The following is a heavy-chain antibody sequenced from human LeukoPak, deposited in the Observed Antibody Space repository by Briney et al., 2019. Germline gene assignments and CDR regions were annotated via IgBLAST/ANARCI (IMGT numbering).Heavy chain of an antibody. J-gene: IGHJ4*02. CDR2: IKSKTDGGTT. D-gene: IGHD5-24*01. CDR1: GFTFSNAW. Sequence: GGSLRLSCAASGFTFSNAWMSWVRQAPGKGLEWVGRIKSKTDGGTTDYAAPVKGRFTISRDNSKNTLYLQMNSLRAEDTAVYYCAKTAGRWLQDYFDYWGQGTLVTVSS. V-gene: IGHV3-15*01. CDR3: AKTAGRWLQDYFDY.